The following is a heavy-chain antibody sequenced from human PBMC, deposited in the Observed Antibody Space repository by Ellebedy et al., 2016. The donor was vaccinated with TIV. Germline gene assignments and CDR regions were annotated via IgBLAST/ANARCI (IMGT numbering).Heavy chain of an antibody. CDR2: VSYSGSP. Sequence: MPSETLSLTFTVPAASISGSNCYWGWIRQPPGKGLEYIGSVSYSGSPYYSPSFKSRVTLSADTSKNQFSLNLRTATAADTAVYYCARTDPWQPIDDWGQGILVSVSS. CDR3: ARTDPWQPIDD. V-gene: IGHV4-39*01. CDR1: AASISGSNCY. D-gene: IGHD2-21*02. J-gene: IGHJ4*02.